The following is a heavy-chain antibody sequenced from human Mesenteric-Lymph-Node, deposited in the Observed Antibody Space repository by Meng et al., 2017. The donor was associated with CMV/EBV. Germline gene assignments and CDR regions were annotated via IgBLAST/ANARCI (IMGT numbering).Heavy chain of an antibody. V-gene: IGHV4-30-4*08. CDR3: ARGTHYYGSSGYYYNWVDP. J-gene: IGHJ5*02. D-gene: IGHD3-22*01. Sequence: SGDYYWSWIRQPPGKGLEWIGYIYYSGSTYYNPSLKSRVTISVDTSKNQFSLKLSSVTAADTAVYYCARGTHYYGSSGYYYNWVDPWGQGTLVTVSS. CDR2: IYYSGST. CDR1: SGDYY.